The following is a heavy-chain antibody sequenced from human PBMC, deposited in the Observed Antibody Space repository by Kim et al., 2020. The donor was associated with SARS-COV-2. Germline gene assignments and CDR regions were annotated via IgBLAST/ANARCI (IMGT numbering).Heavy chain of an antibody. V-gene: IGHV5-51*01. D-gene: IGHD5-18*01. Sequence: YRPSFQGEVTNSADKSISTAYLQWSSLKASDTAMYYCARPSYDPPTYFDLWGRGTLVTVSS. CDR3: ARPSYDPPTYFDL. J-gene: IGHJ2*01.